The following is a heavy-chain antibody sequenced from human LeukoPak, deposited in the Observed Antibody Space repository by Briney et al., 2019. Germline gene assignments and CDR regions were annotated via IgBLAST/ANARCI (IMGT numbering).Heavy chain of an antibody. D-gene: IGHD2-2*01. Sequence: TGGSLRLSCAASGFTFSSYSMNWVRQAPGKGLEWVSSISSSSSYIYYADSVKGRFTISRDNAKNSLYLQMNSLRAKDTAVYYCARDPVVVVPAAINYMDVWGKGTTVTISS. V-gene: IGHV3-21*01. J-gene: IGHJ6*03. CDR1: GFTFSSYS. CDR2: ISSSSSYI. CDR3: ARDPVVVVPAAINYMDV.